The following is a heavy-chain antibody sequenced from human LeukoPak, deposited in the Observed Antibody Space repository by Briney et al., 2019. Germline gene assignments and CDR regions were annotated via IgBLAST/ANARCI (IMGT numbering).Heavy chain of an antibody. Sequence: GESLKISCKSSGYSFTSYWIGWVRQMPGKGLEWMGIIYPGDSDTRYSPSFQGQVTISADKSISTAYLQWSSLKASDTAMYYCARGRPPYYYGMDVWGQGTTVTVSS. V-gene: IGHV5-51*01. J-gene: IGHJ6*02. CDR1: GYSFTSYW. CDR2: IYPGDSDT. CDR3: ARGRPPYYYGMDV.